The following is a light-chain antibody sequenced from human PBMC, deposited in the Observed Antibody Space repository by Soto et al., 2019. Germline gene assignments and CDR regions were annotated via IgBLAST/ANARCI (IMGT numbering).Light chain of an antibody. CDR2: DVT. Sequence: QSALTQPRSVPGSPGQSVTISCTGTSSDVGAYNFLSWYQHHPGKAPKLMIYDVTKRPSGVPDRFSGSKSGNTASLTISGLQAEDEADYYCCSYGGSYTLLFGGGTKLTVL. CDR1: SSDVGAYNF. CDR3: CSYGGSYTLL. V-gene: IGLV2-11*01. J-gene: IGLJ3*02.